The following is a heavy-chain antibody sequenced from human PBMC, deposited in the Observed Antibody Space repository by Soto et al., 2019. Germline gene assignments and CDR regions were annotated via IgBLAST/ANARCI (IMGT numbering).Heavy chain of an antibody. V-gene: IGHV3-30*18. Sequence: EQLAESGGGVVQSGRSLRLSCEASGFTFSSFGMHWVRQAPGKGLEWVAVISYDGSDTYFADSVKGRFTISRDNSKNTVYLQMNSLRVEDTAVYYCVKDIHLLGIWYFDLWGRGSLVSVSS. D-gene: IGHD3-16*01. CDR3: VKDIHLLGIWYFDL. J-gene: IGHJ2*01. CDR2: ISYDGSDT. CDR1: GFTFSSFG.